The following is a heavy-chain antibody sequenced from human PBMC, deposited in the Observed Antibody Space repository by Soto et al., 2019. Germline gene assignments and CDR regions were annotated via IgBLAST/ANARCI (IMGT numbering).Heavy chain of an antibody. J-gene: IGHJ6*03. Sequence: QVQLQESGPGLVKPSETLSLSCSVSGGSISGHYWSWVRQTPGKGLEWIGYMYYSGSTNYNPSLRIRVTTSLDTSKNHFSLRLTSVTAADTSVYYCARGPYYDLIWNYYYMDVLGKGTTVTVSS. CDR1: GGSISGHY. V-gene: IGHV4-59*08. CDR3: ARGPYYDLIWNYYYMDV. CDR2: MYYSGST. D-gene: IGHD3-16*01.